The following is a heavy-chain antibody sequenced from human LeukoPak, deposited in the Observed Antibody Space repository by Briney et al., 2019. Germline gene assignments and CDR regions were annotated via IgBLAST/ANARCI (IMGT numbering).Heavy chain of an antibody. D-gene: IGHD3-10*01. Sequence: SVKVSCKASGGTFSSYAISWVRQAPGQGLEWMGRIIPILGIANYAQKFQGRVTITADKSTSTAYMELSSLRSEDTAVYYCARDGPPKVRGVKTDYWGQGTLVTVSS. CDR1: GGTFSSYA. V-gene: IGHV1-69*04. CDR2: IIPILGIA. J-gene: IGHJ4*02. CDR3: ARDGPPKVRGVKTDY.